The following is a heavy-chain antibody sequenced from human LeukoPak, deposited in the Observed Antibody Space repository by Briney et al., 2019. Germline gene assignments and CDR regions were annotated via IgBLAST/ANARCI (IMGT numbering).Heavy chain of an antibody. D-gene: IGHD2-15*01. Sequence: ASVKVSCEASGDTFTGLYLHWGRQAPGQGVELMGWFNPNSGGTNYAQKFQGRVTMTRDTSISTAYMELSRLRSDDTAVYYCARCPTSGGRCYEFDFWGQGTLVTVSS. CDR1: GDTFTGLY. J-gene: IGHJ4*02. V-gene: IGHV1-2*02. CDR3: ARCPTSGGRCYEFDF. CDR2: FNPNSGGT.